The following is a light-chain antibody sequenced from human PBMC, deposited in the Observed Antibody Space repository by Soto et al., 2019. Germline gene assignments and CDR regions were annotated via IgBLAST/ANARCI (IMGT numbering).Light chain of an antibody. J-gene: IGLJ1*01. Sequence: QSALTQPASVSGSTGRSITISCTGTRSDVGGYHYVSWYQQHPGKAPKLMIYEVSNRPSGVSNRFSGSKSGNTASLTISGLQAEDEADYYCSSYTSSSTLVCGPGTKLTVL. CDR3: SSYTSSSTLV. CDR1: RSDVGGYHY. CDR2: EVS. V-gene: IGLV2-14*01.